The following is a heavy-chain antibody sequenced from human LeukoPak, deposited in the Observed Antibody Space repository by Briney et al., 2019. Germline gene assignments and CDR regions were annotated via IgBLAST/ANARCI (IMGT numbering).Heavy chain of an antibody. CDR1: GFTFSSYG. V-gene: IGHV3-23*01. CDR2: ISGSGGST. CDR3: AKSGYSGYEDLDY. Sequence: PGGSLRLSCAASGFTFSSYGMHWVRQAPGKGLEWVSAISGSGGSTYYADSVKGRFTISRDNSKNTLYLQMNSLRAEDTAVYYCAKSGYSGYEDLDYWGQGTLVTVSS. J-gene: IGHJ4*02. D-gene: IGHD5-12*01.